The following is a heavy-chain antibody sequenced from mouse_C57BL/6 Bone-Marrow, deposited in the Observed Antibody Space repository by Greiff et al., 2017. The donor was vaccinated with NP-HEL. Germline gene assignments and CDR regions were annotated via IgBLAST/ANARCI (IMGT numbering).Heavy chain of an antibody. V-gene: IGHV14-4*01. CDR1: GFNIKDDY. CDR2: IDPANGDT. D-gene: IGHD2-4*01. J-gene: IGHJ4*01. Sequence: VQLQQSGAELVRPGASVKLSCTASGFNIKDDYMHWVKQRPEQGLEWIGWIDPANGDTEYASKFQGKATIPADTSSNTAYLQLSSLTSEDTAVYDCTGDYDGYYAMDYWGQGTSVTVSS. CDR3: TGDYDGYYAMDY.